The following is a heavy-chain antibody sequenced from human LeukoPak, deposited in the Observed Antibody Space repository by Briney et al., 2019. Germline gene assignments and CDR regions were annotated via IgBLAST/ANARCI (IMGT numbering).Heavy chain of an antibody. CDR3: ARVGALGYCSSTSCPVYYYGMDV. V-gene: IGHV4-34*01. D-gene: IGHD2-2*01. CDR2: INHSGST. CDR1: GGSFSGYY. Sequence: SETLSLTCAVYGGSFSGYYWSWISQPPGKGLEWIGEINHSGSTNYNPSLKSRVTISVDTSKNQFSLKLSSVTAADTAVYYCARVGALGYCSSTSCPVYYYGMDVWGKGTTVTVSP. J-gene: IGHJ6*04.